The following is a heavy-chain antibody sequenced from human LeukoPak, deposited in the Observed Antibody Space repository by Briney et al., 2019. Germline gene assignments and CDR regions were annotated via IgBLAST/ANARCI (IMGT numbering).Heavy chain of an antibody. Sequence: GGSLRLSCEVSGFTFSSYWMGWVRQAPGKGLEWVANIRPDGSEGFYVEYLKGRFTISRDNAKNSLYLQMSGLGAEDTAVYYCARVDCSGYNCFSGFDYWGQGTLVTVSS. CDR3: ARVDCSGYNCFSGFDY. CDR1: GFTFSSYW. J-gene: IGHJ4*02. V-gene: IGHV3-7*01. CDR2: IRPDGSEG. D-gene: IGHD3-22*01.